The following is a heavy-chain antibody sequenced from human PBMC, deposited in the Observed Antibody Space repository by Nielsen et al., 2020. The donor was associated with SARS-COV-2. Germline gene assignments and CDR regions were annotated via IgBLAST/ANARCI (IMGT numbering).Heavy chain of an antibody. CDR3: ARGLLTMGATDWFDP. J-gene: IGHJ5*02. V-gene: IGHV4-31*03. CDR1: GGSISSGGYY. Sequence: SETLSLTCTVSGGSISSGGYYWSWIRQHPGKGLEWIGYIYYSGSTYYNPSLKSRVTISVDTSKNQFSLKLSSVTAADTAVYYCARGLLTMGATDWFDPWGQGTLVTVSS. D-gene: IGHD3-10*01. CDR2: IYYSGST.